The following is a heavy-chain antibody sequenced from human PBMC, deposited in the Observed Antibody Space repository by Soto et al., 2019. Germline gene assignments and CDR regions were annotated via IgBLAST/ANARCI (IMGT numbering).Heavy chain of an antibody. D-gene: IGHD6-13*01. V-gene: IGHV4-59*01. CDR2: IYYSGST. CDR3: ARERARRIAAAGHIYYGMDV. CDR1: GGSISSYY. J-gene: IGHJ6*02. Sequence: SETLSLTCTVSGGSISSYYWSWSRQPPGKGLEWIGYIYYSGSTNYNPSLKSRVTISVDTSKNQFSLKLSSVTAADTAVYYCARERARRIAAAGHIYYGMDVWGQGTTVTVSS.